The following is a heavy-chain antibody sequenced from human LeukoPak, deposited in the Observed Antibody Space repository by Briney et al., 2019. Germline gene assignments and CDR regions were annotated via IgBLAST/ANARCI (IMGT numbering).Heavy chain of an antibody. CDR3: ARFSSGSFDY. J-gene: IGHJ4*02. CDR2: IYTGGST. Sequence: GGSLRLSCAASGFTVSSNYMSWVRQAPGKGLEWVSVIYTGGSTYYAVSVEGRFTISRDNSKNTLYLQMSSLRAEDTAVYYCARFSSGSFDYWGQGTLVTVSS. V-gene: IGHV3-53*01. D-gene: IGHD1-26*01. CDR1: GFTVSSNY.